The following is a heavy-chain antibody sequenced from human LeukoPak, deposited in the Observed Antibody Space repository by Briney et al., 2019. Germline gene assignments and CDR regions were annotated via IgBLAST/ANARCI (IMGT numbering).Heavy chain of an antibody. CDR1: GYTFTNYA. J-gene: IGHJ6*02. D-gene: IGHD4-17*01. Sequence: ASVKVSCKASGYTFTNYAIHWVRQAPGQRLEWMGWINAGNGNTKYSQKFQGRVTITRDTSASTAYMELSSLRSEDTAVYYCGNSPWEGSTVTTHYYYGMDVWGQGTTVTVSS. CDR3: GNSPWEGSTVTTHYYYGMDV. V-gene: IGHV1-3*01. CDR2: INAGNGNT.